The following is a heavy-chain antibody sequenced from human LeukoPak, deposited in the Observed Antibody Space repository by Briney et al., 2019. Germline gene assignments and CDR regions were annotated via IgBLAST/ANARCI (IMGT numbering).Heavy chain of an antibody. D-gene: IGHD6-19*01. CDR1: GFTFSSYA. V-gene: IGHV3-23*01. CDR3: AKSRGRAVASAFDY. CDR2: ISGSGDTK. Sequence: GGSLRLSCAASGFTFSSYAMSWVRQAPGKGLEWVSSISGSGDTKNYADSVKGRFTISRDNSKITLFLQMNRLRAEDTATYYCAKSRGRAVASAFDYWGRGTLVTVSS. J-gene: IGHJ4*02.